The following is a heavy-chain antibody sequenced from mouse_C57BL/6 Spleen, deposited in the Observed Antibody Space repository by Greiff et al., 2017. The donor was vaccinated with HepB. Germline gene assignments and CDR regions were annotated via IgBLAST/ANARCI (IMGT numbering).Heavy chain of an antibody. CDR2: INYDGSSN. V-gene: IGHV5-16*01. Sequence: EVKVEESEGGLVQPGSSMKLSCTASGFTFSDYYMAWVRQVPEKGLEWVANINYDGSSNYYLDSLTSRFIISRDNAQNILYLQMSSLKSEDTATYYCARDRGYYYGSSGYFDVWGTGTTVTVSS. D-gene: IGHD1-1*01. CDR3: ARDRGYYYGSSGYFDV. CDR1: GFTFSDYY. J-gene: IGHJ1*03.